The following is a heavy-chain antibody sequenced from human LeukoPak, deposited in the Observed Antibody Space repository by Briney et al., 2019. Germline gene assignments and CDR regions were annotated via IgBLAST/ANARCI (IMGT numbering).Heavy chain of an antibody. CDR1: GYSFTTNW. D-gene: IGHD5-24*01. Sequence: GKSLKISCKDSGYSFTTNWIGWVRQMPGKGLEWMGIIYPGDSDTRYSPSFQGHVTISADKSISTAYLQWSSLRASDSAMYSCRRRHTRSRQIDYWGQGTLVTVSS. CDR3: RRRHTRSRQIDY. CDR2: IYPGDSDT. J-gene: IGHJ4*02. V-gene: IGHV5-51*01.